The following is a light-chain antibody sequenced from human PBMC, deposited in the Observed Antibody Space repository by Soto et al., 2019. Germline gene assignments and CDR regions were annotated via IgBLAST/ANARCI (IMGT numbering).Light chain of an antibody. CDR1: QSVSSN. V-gene: IGKV3-15*01. Sequence: EIVMTQSPATLSVSPGERATLSCRASQSVSSNLAWYQQKPGQAPRLLIYGASTRATGIPARFSGSGSWTEFTLTISSLQSEDFAVYYCQQYNNWLALTFGGGTKVDI. CDR3: QQYNNWLALT. J-gene: IGKJ4*01. CDR2: GAS.